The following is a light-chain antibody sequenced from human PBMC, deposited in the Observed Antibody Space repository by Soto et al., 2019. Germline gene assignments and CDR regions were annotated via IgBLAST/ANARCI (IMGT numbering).Light chain of an antibody. CDR3: YSAADNNVV. Sequence: SYELTQPSSVSVSPGQTARITYSGDVLAKKYARWFQQKPGQAPVVVIYKDSERPSGIPERFSGSSSGTTVTLTISGAQVEDEADYYCYSAADNNVVFGEGTKLTVL. V-gene: IGLV3-27*01. J-gene: IGLJ2*01. CDR1: VLAKKY. CDR2: KDS.